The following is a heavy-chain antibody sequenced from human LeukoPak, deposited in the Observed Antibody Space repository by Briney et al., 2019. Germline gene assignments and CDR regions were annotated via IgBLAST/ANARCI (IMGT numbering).Heavy chain of an antibody. CDR2: IYYSGST. V-gene: IGHV4-39*01. J-gene: IGHJ4*02. CDR3: ARLEPYYRNFDY. D-gene: IGHD1-26*01. Sequence: PSETLSLTCTVSGGSISSSSYYWGWIRQPPGKGLEWIGNIYYSGSTYSNPSLKSRLTISVDTSKNQFSLKLSSVTAADTAVYYCARLEPYYRNFDYWGQGTLVTVSS. CDR1: GGSISSSSYY.